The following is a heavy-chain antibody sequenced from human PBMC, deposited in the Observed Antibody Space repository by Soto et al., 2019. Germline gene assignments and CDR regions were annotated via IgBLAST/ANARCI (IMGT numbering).Heavy chain of an antibody. CDR1: GGTFSDYA. Sequence: QVQLVQSGAEVRKSGSSVKVSCKAAGGTFSDYALSWVRQAPGQGLEWMGGIIPMFATTNYAQKFQGRVTTTADDSATTAHMELSSLKAEDTAVYYCARGRGIGFSSTWNIYWYYNMDGWGQGTTVTVSS. D-gene: IGHD6-13*01. J-gene: IGHJ6*02. CDR2: IIPMFATT. CDR3: ARGRGIGFSSTWNIYWYYNMDG. V-gene: IGHV1-69*01.